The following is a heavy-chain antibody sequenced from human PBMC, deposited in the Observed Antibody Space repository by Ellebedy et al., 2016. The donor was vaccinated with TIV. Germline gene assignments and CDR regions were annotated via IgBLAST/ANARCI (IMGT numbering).Heavy chain of an antibody. J-gene: IGHJ6*02. CDR2: ISGYSGNR. CDR3: ARGSGSYTYGMDV. Sequence: AASVKVSCKASGYTFTSYGFSWVRQAPRQGLEWMGWISGYSGNRNYAQKLQGRVTMTTDTSTNTAYMELRSLRSDDTAVYFCARGSGSYTYGMDVWGQGTTVTVS. V-gene: IGHV1-18*01. CDR1: GYTFTSYG. D-gene: IGHD1-26*01.